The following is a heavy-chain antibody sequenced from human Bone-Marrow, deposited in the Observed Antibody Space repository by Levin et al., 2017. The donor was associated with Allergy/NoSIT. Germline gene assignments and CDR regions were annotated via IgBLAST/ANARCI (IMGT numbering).Heavy chain of an antibody. D-gene: IGHD3-10*01. CDR3: ARTYYYGSGSYYNPASAFDY. Sequence: GGSLRLSCAASGFTFSSYGMHWVRQAPGKGLEWVAVIWYDGSNKYYADSVKGRFTISRDNSKNTLYLQMNSLRAEDTAVYYCARTYYYGSGSYYNPASAFDYWGQGTLVTVSS. V-gene: IGHV3-33*01. CDR1: GFTFSSYG. J-gene: IGHJ4*02. CDR2: IWYDGSNK.